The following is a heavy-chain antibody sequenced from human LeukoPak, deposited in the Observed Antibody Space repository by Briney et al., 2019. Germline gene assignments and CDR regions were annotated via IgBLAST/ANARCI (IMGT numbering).Heavy chain of an antibody. V-gene: IGHV1-24*01. CDR1: GYTLTELS. D-gene: IGHD6-19*01. Sequence: GASVKVSCKVSGYTLTELSMDWVRQAPGKGLEWMGGFDPEDGETIYAQKFQGRVTMTEDTSTDTAYMELSSLRSEDTAVYYCATGGSSGWLAYYYMDVWGKGTTVTVSS. J-gene: IGHJ6*03. CDR3: ATGGSSGWLAYYYMDV. CDR2: FDPEDGET.